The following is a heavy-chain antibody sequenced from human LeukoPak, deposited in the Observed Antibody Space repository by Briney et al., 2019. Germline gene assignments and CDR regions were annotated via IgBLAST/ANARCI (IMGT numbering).Heavy chain of an antibody. CDR3: AREVVVPAAMVSRWFDP. V-gene: IGHV3-21*01. Sequence: PGGSLRLSCAASGFTFSSYSMNWVRQAPGKGLEWVSSISSSSSYIYYADSVKGRFTISRDNAKNSLYLQMNSLRAEDTAVYYCAREVVVPAAMVSRWFDPWVPGTLVTVSS. CDR1: GFTFSSYS. CDR2: ISSSSSYI. J-gene: IGHJ5*02. D-gene: IGHD2-2*01.